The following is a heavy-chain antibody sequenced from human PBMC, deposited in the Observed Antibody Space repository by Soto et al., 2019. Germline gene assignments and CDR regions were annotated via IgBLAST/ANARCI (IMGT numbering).Heavy chain of an antibody. CDR1: GGSISSYY. J-gene: IGHJ6*02. Sequence: QVQLQESGPGLVKPSETLSLTCTVSGGSISSYYWSWIRQPPGKGLEWIGYIYYSGSTNYNPSLKSRVTISVDTSKNQFSLKLSSVTAADTAVYYCARASRQRYYYGMDVWGQGTTVIVSS. CDR3: ARASRQRYYYGMDV. D-gene: IGHD6-25*01. V-gene: IGHV4-59*01. CDR2: IYYSGST.